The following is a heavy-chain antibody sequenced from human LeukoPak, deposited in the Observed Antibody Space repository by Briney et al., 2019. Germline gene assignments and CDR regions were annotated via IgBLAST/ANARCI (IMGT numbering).Heavy chain of an antibody. J-gene: IGHJ5*02. D-gene: IGHD1-26*01. CDR2: INPNSGGT. V-gene: IGHV1-2*02. CDR3: ARGALSGSYSSNWFDP. CDR1: GYTFTGYY. Sequence: GASVKVSCKASGYTFTGYYMHWVRQAPGQGLEWMGWINPNSGGTNYAQKFQGRVTMTRDTSISTAYMELSRLRSDDTAVYYCARGALSGSYSSNWFDPWGQGTLVTVSS.